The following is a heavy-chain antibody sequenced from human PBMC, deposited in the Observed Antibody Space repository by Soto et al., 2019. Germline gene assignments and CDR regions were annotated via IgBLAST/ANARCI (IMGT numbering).Heavy chain of an antibody. J-gene: IGHJ4*02. CDR1: GFTFSSYA. Sequence: GGSLSLSCAASGFTFSSYAMCWVRQAPGQGLEWVSAISGSGGSTYYADSVKGRFTNSRDNCKNTLYLQMNGREAEGTAVYYCAKDVITIFGVVSAGPYYFDYWGQGTLVTVSS. CDR3: AKDVITIFGVVSAGPYYFDY. CDR2: ISGSGGST. V-gene: IGHV3-23*01. D-gene: IGHD3-3*01.